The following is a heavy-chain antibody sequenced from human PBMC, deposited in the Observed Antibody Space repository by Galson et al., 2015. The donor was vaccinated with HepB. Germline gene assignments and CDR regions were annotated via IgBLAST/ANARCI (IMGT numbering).Heavy chain of an antibody. V-gene: IGHV3-30*18. D-gene: IGHD3-22*01. Sequence: SLRLSCAASGFTFSSYAMHWVRQAPGKGLGWVAIISSDGRYEYFADSVKGRFTISRDNSKNTLYLQIDTLRAEDTAVYYCAKFRGVGNYYRADFDYWGQGTLVTVSS. J-gene: IGHJ4*02. CDR3: AKFRGVGNYYRADFDY. CDR1: GFTFSSYA. CDR2: ISSDGRYE.